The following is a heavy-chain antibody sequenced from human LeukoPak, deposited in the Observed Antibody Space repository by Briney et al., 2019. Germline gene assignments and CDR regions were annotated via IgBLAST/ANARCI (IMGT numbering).Heavy chain of an antibody. D-gene: IGHD2-2*01. Sequence: GGSLRLSCAASGFTFSSYAMSWVRQAPGKGLKWVSAISGSGGSTYYADSVKGRFTISRDNSKNTLYLQMSSLRAEDTAVYYCAKDESRYCTSTSCYPVDYWGQGTLVTVSS. CDR2: ISGSGGST. CDR1: GFTFSSYA. CDR3: AKDESRYCTSTSCYPVDY. V-gene: IGHV3-23*01. J-gene: IGHJ4*02.